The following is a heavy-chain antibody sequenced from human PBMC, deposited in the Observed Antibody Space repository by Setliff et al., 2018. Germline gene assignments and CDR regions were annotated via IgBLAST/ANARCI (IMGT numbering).Heavy chain of an antibody. J-gene: IGHJ4*02. CDR2: VNPSGGKT. CDR3: ARAPRLEWILPTFDY. Sequence: ASVKVSCKTSGYGFTSHYFHWLRQAPGQGLEWMGIVNPSGGKTTLSQKFQGRVTMTTDTSTNTAYLELRSLRYDDTAVYFCARAPRLEWILPTFDYWGQGTPVTVSS. D-gene: IGHD3-3*01. CDR1: GYGFTSHY. V-gene: IGHV1-46*01.